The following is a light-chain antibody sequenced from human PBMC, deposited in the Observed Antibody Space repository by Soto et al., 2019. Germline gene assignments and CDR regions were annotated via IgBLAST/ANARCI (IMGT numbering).Light chain of an antibody. J-gene: IGKJ1*01. V-gene: IGKV1-16*01. CDR2: AAS. CDR3: QQYNSYSRT. Sequence: DIQMTQSPSSLSASVGDRVTITCQASQNINNYLNWYQQKPGRAPKLLIYAASSLQSGVPSRFSGSGSGTDFTLTISSLQPDDFATYYCQQYNSYSRTFGQGTKVDIK. CDR1: QNINNY.